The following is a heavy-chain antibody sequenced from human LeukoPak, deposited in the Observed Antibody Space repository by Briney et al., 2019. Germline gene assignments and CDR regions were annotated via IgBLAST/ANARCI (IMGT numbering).Heavy chain of an antibody. CDR1: GYTFTSYG. J-gene: IGHJ2*01. CDR3: ARDLDWVFDL. D-gene: IGHD3-9*01. CDR2: ISTYNGDT. V-gene: IGHV1-18*01. Sequence: RASVKVSCKASGYTFTSYGISWVRQAPGQGLEWMGWISTYNGDTKYAQKLQGRVTMTTDTSTSTAYMELRSLTSDDTAVYYCARDLDWVFDLWGRGTLVTVSS.